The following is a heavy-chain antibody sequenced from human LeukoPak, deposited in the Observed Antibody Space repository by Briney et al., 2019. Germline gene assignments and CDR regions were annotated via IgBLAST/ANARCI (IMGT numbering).Heavy chain of an antibody. Sequence: GASLKISSKGSGYSFTSYCSGCLGQIPEHPLKGMGSIYPGDSDTRYSPSFQGQVTISADKSISTAYLQWSSLKASDTAMYYCARPMSIAAPDAFDIWGQGTVVTVSS. CDR2: IYPGDSDT. V-gene: IGHV5-51*01. J-gene: IGHJ3*02. CDR1: GYSFTSYC. CDR3: ARPMSIAAPDAFDI. D-gene: IGHD6-6*01.